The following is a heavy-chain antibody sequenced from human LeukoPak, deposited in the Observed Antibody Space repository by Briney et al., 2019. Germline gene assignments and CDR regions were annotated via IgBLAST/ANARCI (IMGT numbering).Heavy chain of an antibody. CDR1: GGSISSSSYY. CDR3: AKHYMGSSYNRGLDY. CDR2: IYYSGYT. V-gene: IGHV4-39*01. Sequence: SETLSLTCTVSGGSISSSSYYWGWIRQPPGKGLEWLGSIYYSGYTYYNPSLESRVTISVDTSKKQFSLKLSSVTAADTAIYYCAKHYMGSSYNRGLDYWGQGTLVTVSS. J-gene: IGHJ4*02. D-gene: IGHD3-10*01.